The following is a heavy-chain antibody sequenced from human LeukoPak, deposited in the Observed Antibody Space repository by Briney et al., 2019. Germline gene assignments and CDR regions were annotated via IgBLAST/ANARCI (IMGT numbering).Heavy chain of an antibody. D-gene: IGHD6-13*01. CDR2: ISGSGGST. V-gene: IGHV3-23*01. J-gene: IGHJ4*02. Sequence: GGSLRLSCAASGFTFSSYAMSWVRQAPGKGLEWVSAISGSGGSTYYADSVKGRFTISGGNSKNTLYLQMTSLRAEDTAVYYCAKDSSTSVYTSSWYPFDYWGQGTLVTVSS. CDR1: GFTFSSYA. CDR3: AKDSSTSVYTSSWYPFDY.